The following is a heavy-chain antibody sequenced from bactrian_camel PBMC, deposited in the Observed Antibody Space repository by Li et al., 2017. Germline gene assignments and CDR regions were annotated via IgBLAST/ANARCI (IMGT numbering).Heavy chain of an antibody. Sequence: HVQLVESGGGSVQAGGSLRLTCRGPPHEYTSYCWGYFRQFPGKEREEVAHWNSDGSTKYADSVKGRFTISRDNTENTLYLQLNSLKIEDTAVYYCVRAVNGHRFRFGFWGQGTQVTVS. V-gene: IGHV3S55*01. CDR1: PHEYTSYC. CDR2: WNSDGST. CDR3: VRAVNGHRFRFGF. J-gene: IGHJ6*01.